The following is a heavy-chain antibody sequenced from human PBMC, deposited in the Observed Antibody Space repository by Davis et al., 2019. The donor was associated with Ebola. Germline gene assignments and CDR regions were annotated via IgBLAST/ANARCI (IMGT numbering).Heavy chain of an antibody. Sequence: ASVKVSCKASGYTFTGNYIQWVRQAPGQGLEWMGRINPNSGGTNSAQKFQGRVTMTRDTSISTAYMELSRLRSDDTAVYYCARVGLSPAEGWFDPWGQGTLVTVSS. CDR3: ARVGLSPAEGWFDP. CDR1: GYTFTGNY. J-gene: IGHJ5*02. D-gene: IGHD3-16*01. V-gene: IGHV1-2*06. CDR2: INPNSGGT.